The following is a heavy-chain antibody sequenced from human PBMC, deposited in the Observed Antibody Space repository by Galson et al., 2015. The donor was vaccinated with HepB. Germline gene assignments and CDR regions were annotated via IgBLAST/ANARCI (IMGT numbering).Heavy chain of an antibody. CDR2: IYTSGST. D-gene: IGHD3-22*01. CDR1: GGSISSGSYY. J-gene: IGHJ4*02. Sequence: TLSLTCTVSGGSISSGSYYWSWIRQPAGKGLEWIGRIYTSGSTNYNPSLKSRVTMSVDTSKNQFSLKLSSVTAADTAVYYCARDNYYDSSGLDYWGQGTLVTVSP. CDR3: ARDNYYDSSGLDY. V-gene: IGHV4-61*02.